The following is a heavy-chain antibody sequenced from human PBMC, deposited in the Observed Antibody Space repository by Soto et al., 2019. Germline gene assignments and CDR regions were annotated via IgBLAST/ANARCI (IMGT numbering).Heavy chain of an antibody. CDR1: GFSLSHPRMG. CDR3: ARVLYYAMEV. J-gene: IGHJ6*02. CDR2: ISSNDEK. Sequence: QVTLKESGPVLVKPTETLTLTCTVSGFSLSHPRMGVSWIRQPPGKALEWLAHISSNDEKSYTTSLKSRLTISKDTSKSQVVLIMTNMDPVDTATYYGARVLYYAMEVWCQGTTVTVSS. V-gene: IGHV2-26*01.